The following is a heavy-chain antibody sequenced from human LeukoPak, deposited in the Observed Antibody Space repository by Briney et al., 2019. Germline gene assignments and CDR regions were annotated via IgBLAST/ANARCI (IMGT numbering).Heavy chain of an antibody. V-gene: IGHV4-38-2*01. J-gene: IGHJ5*02. CDR2: IYHSGNT. CDR1: RYSISSGYY. CDR3: VLTGYPLNWFGP. D-gene: IGHD3-9*01. Sequence: PSETLSLTCAVSRYSISSGYYWGWIRQPPGGGLEWIGSIYHSGNTYYNPSLKSRVTMSVDTSKNQFSLQLSSVTATDTAVYYCVLTGYPLNWFGPWGQGTLVTVSS.